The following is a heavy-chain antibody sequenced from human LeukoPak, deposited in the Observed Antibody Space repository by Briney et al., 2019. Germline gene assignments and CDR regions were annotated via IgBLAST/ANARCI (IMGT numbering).Heavy chain of an antibody. J-gene: IGHJ4*02. CDR2: INHSGST. Sequence: SETLPLTCAVYGGSFSGYYWSWIRQPPGKGLEWIGEINHSGSTNYNPSLKSRVTISVDTSKNQFSLKLSSVTAADTAVYYCARSKVRVRGVDYWGQGTLVTVSS. D-gene: IGHD3-10*01. CDR1: GGSFSGYY. CDR3: ARSKVRVRGVDY. V-gene: IGHV4-34*01.